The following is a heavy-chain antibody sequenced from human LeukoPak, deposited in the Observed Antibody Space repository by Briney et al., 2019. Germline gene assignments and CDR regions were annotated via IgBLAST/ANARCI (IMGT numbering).Heavy chain of an antibody. J-gene: IGHJ4*02. D-gene: IGHD3-9*01. CDR3: ARDHYDVLTGYTPLGY. Sequence: GGSLRLSCAASGFTFSNYWMNWVRQAPGNALEWVAYIRKDGSEKYYVDSVKGRFTISRDNAKNSLYLQMNSLRAEDTAVYFCARDHYDVLTGYTPLGYWGQGTLVTVSS. CDR1: GFTFSNYW. V-gene: IGHV3-7*03. CDR2: IRKDGSEK.